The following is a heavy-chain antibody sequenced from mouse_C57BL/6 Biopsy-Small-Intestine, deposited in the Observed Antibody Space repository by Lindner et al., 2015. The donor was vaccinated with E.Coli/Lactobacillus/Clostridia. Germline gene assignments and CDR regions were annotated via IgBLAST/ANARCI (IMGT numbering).Heavy chain of an antibody. CDR2: IYPGDGDT. CDR3: ASYDGYY. J-gene: IGHJ2*01. D-gene: IGHD2-3*01. CDR1: GYAFSSSW. V-gene: IGHV1-80*01. Sequence: VQLQESGPELVKPGASVKISCKASGYAFSSSWMNWVKQRPGRGLEWIGQIYPGDGDTNYNGKFKGKATLTADKSSSTAYMQLSSLTSEDSAVYYCASYDGYYWGQGTTLTVSS.